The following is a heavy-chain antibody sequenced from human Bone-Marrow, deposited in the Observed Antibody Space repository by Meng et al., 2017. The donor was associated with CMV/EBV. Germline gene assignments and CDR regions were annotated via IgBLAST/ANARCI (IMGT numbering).Heavy chain of an antibody. CDR1: GFSVSSDG. D-gene: IGHD3-10*01. Sequence: LRLSCAASGFSVSSDGMHWGRQAPGKGLEWVAFIRYDGSNKYYADAVKGRFTISRDNSKNTLYLQMNSLRAEDTAVYYCAKPGDPTSLWGQGTLVTVSS. CDR2: IRYDGSNK. J-gene: IGHJ4*02. V-gene: IGHV3-30*02. CDR3: AKPGDPTSL.